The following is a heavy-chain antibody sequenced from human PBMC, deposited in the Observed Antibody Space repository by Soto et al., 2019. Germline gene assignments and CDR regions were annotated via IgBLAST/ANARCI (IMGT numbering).Heavy chain of an antibody. CDR3: ARIRAEFMVPGEYYYYYGMDF. CDR2: IDWDDDK. Sequence: SGPTLVNPTQTLTLTCTFSGFSLSTSGMCVSWIRQPPGKALEWLALIDWDDDKYYSTSLKTRLTISKDTSKNQVVLTMTNMDPVDTATYYCARIRAEFMVPGEYYYYYGMDFWGQGTTVTVSS. V-gene: IGHV2-70*01. D-gene: IGHD3-10*01. J-gene: IGHJ6*02. CDR1: GFSLSTSGMC.